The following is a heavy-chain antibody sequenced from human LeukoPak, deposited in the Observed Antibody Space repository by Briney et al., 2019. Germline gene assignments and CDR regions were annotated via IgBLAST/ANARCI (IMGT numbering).Heavy chain of an antibody. CDR3: TASLV. Sequence: GGSLRLSCAASGFAFSRSWVHWVRQAPGKRLVWVSYISSDGTTTTYADSVKGRFTISRDNAKNPLYLQMNSLRVEDAAVYYCTASLVWGQGTLVTVSS. J-gene: IGHJ4*02. CDR2: ISSDGTTT. V-gene: IGHV3-74*01. CDR1: GFAFSRSW. D-gene: IGHD3-3*02.